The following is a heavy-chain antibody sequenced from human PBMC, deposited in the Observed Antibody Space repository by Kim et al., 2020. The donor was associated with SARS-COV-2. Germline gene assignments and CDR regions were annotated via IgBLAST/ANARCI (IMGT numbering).Heavy chain of an antibody. J-gene: IGHJ6*02. CDR2: IIPILGIA. Sequence: SVKVSCKASGGTFSSYAISWVRQAPGQGLEWMGRIIPILGIANYAQKFQGRVTITADKSTSTAYMELSSLRSEDTAVYYCARDTDPLDGYTNYYYYYGMDVWGQGTTVTVSS. D-gene: IGHD5-12*01. CDR1: GGTFSSYA. CDR3: ARDTDPLDGYTNYYYYYGMDV. V-gene: IGHV1-69*04.